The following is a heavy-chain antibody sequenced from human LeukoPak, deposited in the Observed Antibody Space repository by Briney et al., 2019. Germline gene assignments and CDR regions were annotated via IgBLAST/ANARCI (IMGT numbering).Heavy chain of an antibody. CDR3: ARVVGVQDVGWFGELLPYYFDY. Sequence: SETLSLTCTVSGGSISSSSYYWGWIRQPPGKGLEWIGSIYYSGSTYYNPSLKSRVTISVDTSKNQFSLKLSSVTAADTAVYYCARVVGVQDVGWFGELLPYYFDYWGQGTLVTVSS. V-gene: IGHV4-39*07. CDR2: IYYSGST. CDR1: GGSISSSSYY. J-gene: IGHJ4*02. D-gene: IGHD3-10*01.